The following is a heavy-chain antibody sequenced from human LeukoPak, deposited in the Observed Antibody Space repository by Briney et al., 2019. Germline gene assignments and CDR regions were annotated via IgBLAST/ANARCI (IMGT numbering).Heavy chain of an antibody. CDR3: ASRKLGNDY. Sequence: SETLSLTCTVSGGSISSSRYYWGWIRQPPGTGLEWIGSMYYSGSSYYNPSLKSRVTISVDTSKNQFSLKLSSVTAADTAVYYCASRKLGNDYWGQGTLVTVSS. J-gene: IGHJ4*02. CDR1: GGSISSSRYY. V-gene: IGHV4-39*07. D-gene: IGHD7-27*01. CDR2: MYYSGSS.